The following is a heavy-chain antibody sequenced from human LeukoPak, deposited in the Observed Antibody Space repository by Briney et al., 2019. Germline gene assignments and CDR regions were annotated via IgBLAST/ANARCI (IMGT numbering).Heavy chain of an antibody. Sequence: SVKVSCKASGGTFSSYAISWVRQAPGQGLEWMGRIIPIFGTANYAQKFQGRVTITTDESTSTAYMELSSLRSEDTAVYYCARDRLAVAGTTDYYYYYCMDVWGKGTTVTVSS. J-gene: IGHJ6*03. D-gene: IGHD6-19*01. CDR2: IIPIFGTA. CDR1: GGTFSSYA. V-gene: IGHV1-69*05. CDR3: ARDRLAVAGTTDYYYYYCMDV.